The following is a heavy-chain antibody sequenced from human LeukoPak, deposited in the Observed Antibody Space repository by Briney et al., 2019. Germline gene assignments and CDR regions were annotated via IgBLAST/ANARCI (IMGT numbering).Heavy chain of an antibody. Sequence: ASVKVSCKASGYTFTSYGISWVRQAPGQGLEWMGWMNPNSGNTGYAQKFQGRVTITRNTSISTAYMELSSLRSEDTAVYYCARGETIDYWGQGTLVTVSS. J-gene: IGHJ4*02. CDR1: GYTFTSYG. CDR2: MNPNSGNT. V-gene: IGHV1-8*03. CDR3: ARGETIDY.